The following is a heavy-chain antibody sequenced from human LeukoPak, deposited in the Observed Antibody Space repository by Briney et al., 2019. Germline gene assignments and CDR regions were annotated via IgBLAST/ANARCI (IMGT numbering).Heavy chain of an antibody. V-gene: IGHV4-39*01. CDR3: ARRGGVYAPLMAVDP. J-gene: IGHJ5*02. Sequence: PSETLSLTCIVSRGSLISSSYYWGWIRQPPGKGLEWIGSTYYSGSTYYNPSLKSRVTISVDTSKNQFSLKLSSVTAADTAVYYCARRGGVYAPLMAVDPWGQGTLVTVSS. CDR1: RGSLISSSYY. CDR2: TYYSGST. D-gene: IGHD2-8*01.